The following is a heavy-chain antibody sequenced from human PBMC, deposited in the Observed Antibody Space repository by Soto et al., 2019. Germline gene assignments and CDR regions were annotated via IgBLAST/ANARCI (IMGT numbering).Heavy chain of an antibody. CDR1: GGSVSSYY. Sequence: HSETLALSCTVSGGSVSSYYWSWIRQTPGKGLEWIGYIYYSGSTNYNPSLKSRVTISVDTSKNQFSLKLSSVTAADTAVYYCARVREYCSGGSCHRVFDYWGQGTLVTVSS. CDR2: IYYSGST. CDR3: ARVREYCSGGSCHRVFDY. D-gene: IGHD2-15*01. V-gene: IGHV4-59*02. J-gene: IGHJ4*02.